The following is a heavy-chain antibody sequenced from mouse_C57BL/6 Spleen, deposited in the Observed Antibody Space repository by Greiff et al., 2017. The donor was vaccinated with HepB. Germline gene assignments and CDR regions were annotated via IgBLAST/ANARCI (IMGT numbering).Heavy chain of an antibody. CDR2: IDTSDSET. V-gene: IGHV1-52*01. D-gene: IGHD1-1*01. CDR1: GYTFTSYW. CDR3: ARSATVVATRFYAMDY. J-gene: IGHJ4*01. Sequence: VQLQQSGAELVRPGSSVKLSCKASGYTFTSYWMHWVKQRPIQGLEWIGNIDTSDSETHYNQKFKDKATLTVDKSSSTAYMQLSSLTSEDSAVYYCARSATVVATRFYAMDYWGQGTSVTVSS.